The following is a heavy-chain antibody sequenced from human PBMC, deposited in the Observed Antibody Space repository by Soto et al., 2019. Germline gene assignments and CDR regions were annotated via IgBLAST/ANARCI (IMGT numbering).Heavy chain of an antibody. CDR2: IYYSGST. Sequence: PSETLSLTCTVSGGSISSGDYYWSWIRQPPGKGLEWIGYIYYSGSTYYNPSLKSRVTISVDTSTNQFSLKLSSVTAADTAVYYCARHPRLPGIAASTDYYGMDVWGQGTTVTVSS. J-gene: IGHJ6*02. D-gene: IGHD6-13*01. CDR3: ARHPRLPGIAASTDYYGMDV. CDR1: GGSISSGDYY. V-gene: IGHV4-30-4*01.